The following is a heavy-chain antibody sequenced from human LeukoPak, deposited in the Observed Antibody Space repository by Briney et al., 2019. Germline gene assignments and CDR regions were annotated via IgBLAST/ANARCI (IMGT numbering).Heavy chain of an antibody. V-gene: IGHV1-2*06. J-gene: IGHJ4*02. CDR1: GYTFTGYY. CDR2: INPNSGGT. D-gene: IGHD3-10*01. CDR3: ARDKGFTMVRGVIGY. Sequence: GASVKVSCKASGYTFTGYYMHWVRQAPGQGLEWMGRINPNSGGTNYAQKFRGRVTMTRDTSISTAYMELSRLRSDDTAVYYCARDKGFTMVRGVIGYWGQGTLVTVSS.